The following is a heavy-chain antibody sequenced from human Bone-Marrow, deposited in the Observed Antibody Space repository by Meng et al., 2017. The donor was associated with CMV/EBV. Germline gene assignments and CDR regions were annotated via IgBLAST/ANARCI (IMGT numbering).Heavy chain of an antibody. Sequence: SVKVSCKASGGTFSSYTISWVRQAPGQGLEWMGRIIPILGIANYAQKFQGRVTMTRITSIRTAYMELSSLRSEDTAVYYCARGWSYYDCGANSAYGFDIWGQGTMVTVSS. CDR3: ARGWSYYDCGANSAYGFDI. J-gene: IGHJ3*02. D-gene: IGHD3-22*01. CDR1: GGTFSSYT. V-gene: IGHV1-69*02. CDR2: IIPILGIA.